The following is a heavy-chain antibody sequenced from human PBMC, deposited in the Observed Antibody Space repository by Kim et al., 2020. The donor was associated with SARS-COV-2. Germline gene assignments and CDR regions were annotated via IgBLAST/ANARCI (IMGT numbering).Heavy chain of an antibody. CDR1: GYTFTSYA. Sequence: ASVKVSCKASGYTFTSYAMNWVRQAPGQGLEWMGWINTNTGNPTYAQGFTGRFVFSLDTSVSTAYLQIGSLKAEDTAVYYCARVDGKPEDIVVVVAATFDYWGQGTLVTVSS. CDR3: ARVDGKPEDIVVVVAATFDY. CDR2: INTNTGNP. V-gene: IGHV7-4-1*01. D-gene: IGHD2-15*01. J-gene: IGHJ4*02.